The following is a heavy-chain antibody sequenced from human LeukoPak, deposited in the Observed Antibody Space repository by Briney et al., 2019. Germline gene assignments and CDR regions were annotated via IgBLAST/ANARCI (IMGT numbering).Heavy chain of an antibody. CDR3: ARAGYSGYDLNWFDP. CDR1: DFSINSYY. CDR2: IYHSGST. Sequence: SETLSLTCSVSDFSINSYYWNWIRRPPGKGLEWIGYIYHSGSTDYNPSLKSRVTISVDRSKTQFSLKLSSVTAADTAVYYCARAGYSGYDLNWFDPWGQGTLVTVSS. D-gene: IGHD5-12*01. V-gene: IGHV4-59*12. J-gene: IGHJ5*02.